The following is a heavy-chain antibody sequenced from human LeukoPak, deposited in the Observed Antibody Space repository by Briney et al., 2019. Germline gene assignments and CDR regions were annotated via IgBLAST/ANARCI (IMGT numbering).Heavy chain of an antibody. Sequence: PGGSLRLSCAAPGFTFSSYAMSWVRQAPGKGLECESAVSGSGGSTYYADSVKGRFTISRDNSKNTLYLQMNSLRAEDTAVYYCAKDPSRRITIFGVVKWWGQGTLVTVSS. V-gene: IGHV3-23*01. CDR3: AKDPSRRITIFGVVKW. J-gene: IGHJ4*02. CDR2: VSGSGGST. CDR1: GFTFSSYA. D-gene: IGHD3-3*01.